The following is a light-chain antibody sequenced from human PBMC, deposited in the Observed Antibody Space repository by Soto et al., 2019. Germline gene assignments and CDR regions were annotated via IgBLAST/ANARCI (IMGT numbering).Light chain of an antibody. J-gene: IGKJ1*01. Sequence: DIVMTQSPATLSVSPGERATLSCRASQSVSRKLAWYQQKPGQPPRLLIYGAYTRAAGIPARFSGGGSETEFTLTISSLQFEDFAVDYCQQYYKWWTFGQGTKVEI. CDR1: QSVSRK. CDR3: QQYYKWWT. CDR2: GAY. V-gene: IGKV3-15*01.